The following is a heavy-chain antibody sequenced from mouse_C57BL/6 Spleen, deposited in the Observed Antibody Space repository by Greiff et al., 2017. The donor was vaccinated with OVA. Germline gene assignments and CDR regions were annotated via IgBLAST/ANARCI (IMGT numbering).Heavy chain of an antibody. Sequence: QVQLKQPGAELVRPGSSVKLCKASGYTFTSYWMHWVKQRPIQGLEWIGNIDPSDSETHYNQKFKDKATLTVDKSSSTAYMQLSSLTSEDSAVYYCARYPPNWDYFDYWGQGTTLTVSS. CDR2: IDPSDSET. J-gene: IGHJ2*01. D-gene: IGHD4-1*01. V-gene: IGHV1-52*01. CDR3: ARYPPNWDYFDY. CDR1: GYTFTSYW.